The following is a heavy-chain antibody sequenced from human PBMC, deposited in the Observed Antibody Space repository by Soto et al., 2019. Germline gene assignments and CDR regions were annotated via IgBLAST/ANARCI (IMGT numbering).Heavy chain of an antibody. CDR2: ISGSGGST. CDR1: GFTLTSYA. D-gene: IGHD1-7*01. CDR3: AKGKFELELRDAFDI. J-gene: IGHJ3*02. V-gene: IGHV3-23*01. Sequence: GGSLRLACSASGFTLTSYAMSWVRQAPGKGLEWVSAISGSGGSTYYADSVKGRFTISRDNSKNTLYLQMNSLRAEDTAVYYCAKGKFELELRDAFDIWGQGTMVTVSS.